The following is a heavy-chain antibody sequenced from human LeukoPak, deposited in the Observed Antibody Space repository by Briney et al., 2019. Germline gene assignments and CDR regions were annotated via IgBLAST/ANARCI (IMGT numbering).Heavy chain of an antibody. CDR1: GLIVSDNY. J-gene: IGHJ4*02. D-gene: IGHD3-10*01. Sequence: PGGSLRLSCAASGLIVSDNYMSWVRQAPGKGLEWVSAIGGRDGSTYYADSVKGRFTISRDNSKNTLYVQMNSLRAEDTAVYYCAKGHYYGSGSLDYWGQGTLVTVSS. V-gene: IGHV3-23*01. CDR3: AKGHYYGSGSLDY. CDR2: IGGRDGST.